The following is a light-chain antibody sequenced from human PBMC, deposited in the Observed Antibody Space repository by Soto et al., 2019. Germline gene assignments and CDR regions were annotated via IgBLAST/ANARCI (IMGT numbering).Light chain of an antibody. CDR3: QERDYWQVT. J-gene: IGKJ5*01. CDR2: DVS. Sequence: EIVLTQTPVTLSLSPGERATLSCRARQSVSGYLAWYQQKPGQAPRLLIYDVSNRATGIPARFSGSGSGTDFTLTISSLEPEDFAIYYCQERDYWQVTFGQGTRPETK. V-gene: IGKV3-11*01. CDR1: QSVSGY.